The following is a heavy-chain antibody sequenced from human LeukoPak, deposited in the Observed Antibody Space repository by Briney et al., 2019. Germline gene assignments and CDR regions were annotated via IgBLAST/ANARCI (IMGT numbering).Heavy chain of an antibody. D-gene: IGHD2-8*01. CDR2: IKQDGSEK. CDR1: GFTFSSYW. J-gene: IGHJ4*02. V-gene: IGHV3-7*01. Sequence: GGSLRLSCAASGFTFSSYWMSWVRQAPGKGLEWVANIKQDGSEKYYVDSVKGRFTISRDNAKNSLYLQMNSLRAEDTPVYYCARARCTNGVCYTQDYSFDYWGQGTLVTVSS. CDR3: ARARCTNGVCYTQDYSFDY.